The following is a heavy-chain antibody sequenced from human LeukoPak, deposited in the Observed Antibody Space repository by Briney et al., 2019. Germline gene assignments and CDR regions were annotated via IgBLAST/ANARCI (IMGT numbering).Heavy chain of an antibody. D-gene: IGHD5-24*01. CDR3: AREMGDGYNGGVDY. J-gene: IGHJ4*02. CDR2: ISSSSSYI. CDR1: GFTFSSYS. Sequence: KPGGSLRLSWAASGFTFSSYSMNWVRQAPGKGLEWVSSISSSSSYIYYADSVKGRFTISRDNAKNSLYLQMNSLRAEDTAVYYCAREMGDGYNGGVDYWGQGTLVTVSS. V-gene: IGHV3-21*01.